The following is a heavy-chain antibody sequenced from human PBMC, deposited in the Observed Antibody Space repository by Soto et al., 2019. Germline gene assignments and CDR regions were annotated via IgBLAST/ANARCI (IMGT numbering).Heavy chain of an antibody. J-gene: IGHJ1*01. D-gene: IGHD6-19*01. Sequence: EVQLVESGGGLVQPGGSLRLSCAASGFTFSSYWMSWVRQAPGKGLEGVANIKQDGSEKYYVDSVKGRFTISRDNAKNSLYLQMNSLRAEDTAVYYCARKSGWNSSGWYSYFQHWGQGTLVTVSS. CDR1: GFTFSSYW. CDR2: IKQDGSEK. CDR3: ARKSGWNSSGWYSYFQH. V-gene: IGHV3-7*03.